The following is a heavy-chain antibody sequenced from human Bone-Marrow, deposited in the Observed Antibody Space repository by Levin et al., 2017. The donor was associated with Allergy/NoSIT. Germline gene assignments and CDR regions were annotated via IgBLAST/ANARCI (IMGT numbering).Heavy chain of an antibody. CDR3: AHRKSGGIFWAFDV. J-gene: IGHJ3*01. V-gene: IGHV2-5*02. Sequence: SGPTLVKPTQTLTLTCTFSGFSLSTSGVGVGWIRQPPGKALEWLALIYWDDDKRYSPSLKSRLTITKDTSKNQVVLTMTNMDPVDTATYYCAHRKSGGIFWAFDVWGQGTMVTVSS. CDR2: IYWDDDK. CDR1: GFSLSTSGVG. D-gene: IGHD2-15*01.